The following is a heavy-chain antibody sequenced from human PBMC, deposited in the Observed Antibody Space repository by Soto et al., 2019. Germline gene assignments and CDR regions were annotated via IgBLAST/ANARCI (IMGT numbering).Heavy chain of an antibody. CDR3: AMTTVVTPGAFDI. J-gene: IGHJ3*02. CDR2: ISYDGSNK. Sequence: GGSLRLSCAASGFTFSSYAMHWVRQAPGKGLEWVAVISYDGSNKYYADSVKGRFTISRDNSKNTLYLQMNSLGAEDTAVYYCAMTTVVTPGAFDIWGQGTMVTVSS. V-gene: IGHV3-30-3*01. CDR1: GFTFSSYA. D-gene: IGHD4-17*01.